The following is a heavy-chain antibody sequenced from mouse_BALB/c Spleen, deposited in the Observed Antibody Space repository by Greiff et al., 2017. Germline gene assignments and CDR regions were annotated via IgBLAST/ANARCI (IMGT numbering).Heavy chain of an antibody. V-gene: IGHV5-6*03. J-gene: IGHJ2*01. CDR1: GFTFSSYA. D-gene: IGHD2-3*01. CDR2: ISSGGSYT. Sequence: EVKLVESGGGLVKPGGSLKLSCAASGFTFSSYAMSWVRQTPEKRLEWVATISSGGSYTYYPDSVKGRFTISRDNAKNTLYLQMSSLKSEDTAMYYCARHGYYDYFDYWGQGTTLTVSS. CDR3: ARHGYYDYFDY.